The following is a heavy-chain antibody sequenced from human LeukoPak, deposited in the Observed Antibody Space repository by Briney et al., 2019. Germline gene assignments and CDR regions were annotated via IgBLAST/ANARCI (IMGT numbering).Heavy chain of an antibody. Sequence: GGSLRLSCAASGFTFNSYSMNWVRQAPGKGLEWVSSISGSNSYIYYADSVKGRFTISRDNSKNTLYLQMNSLRAEDTAVYYCAKDMYYFGSGTYFRAYMDVWGKGIMVTISS. D-gene: IGHD3-10*01. J-gene: IGHJ6*03. V-gene: IGHV3-21*01. CDR2: ISGSNSYI. CDR3: AKDMYYFGSGTYFRAYMDV. CDR1: GFTFNSYS.